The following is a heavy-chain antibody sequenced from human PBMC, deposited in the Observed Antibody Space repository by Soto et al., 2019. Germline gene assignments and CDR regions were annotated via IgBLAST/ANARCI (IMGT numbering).Heavy chain of an antibody. CDR2: LNPDGSVK. V-gene: IGHV3-7*01. J-gene: IGHJ4*02. Sequence: PVLPIRLRWSVSWLDIIKFWVGRVSQTPGKGLEWVAELNPDGSVKTYVDAVRGRVTISRDNAKNSVYLQMNSLRVEDTAIYYCARDPYFGAIDYLGRGTLVTGSS. CDR1: WLDIIKFW. CDR3: ARDPYFGAIDY. D-gene: IGHD3-16*01.